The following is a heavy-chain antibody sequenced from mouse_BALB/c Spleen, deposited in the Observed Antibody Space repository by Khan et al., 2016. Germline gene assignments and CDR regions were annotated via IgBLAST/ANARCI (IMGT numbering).Heavy chain of an antibody. CDR3: ARQAYGNWPFAY. CDR2: ISNGGGST. D-gene: IGHD2-1*01. J-gene: IGHJ3*01. Sequence: EVELVESGGGLVQPGGSLKLSCAASGFTFSSYTMSWVRQTPEKRLEWVAYISNGGGSTYYPDTVKGRFTISRDNANNTLYLQMSSLRSEDTAMYYCARQAYGNWPFAYWGQGTLVTVSA. V-gene: IGHV5-12-2*01. CDR1: GFTFSSYT.